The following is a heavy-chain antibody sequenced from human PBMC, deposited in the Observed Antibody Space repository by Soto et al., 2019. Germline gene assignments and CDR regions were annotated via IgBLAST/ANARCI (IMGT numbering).Heavy chain of an antibody. J-gene: IGHJ3*02. V-gene: IGHV4-34*01. D-gene: IGHD7-27*01. Sequence: QVQLQQWGAGLLKPSETLSLTCAVYGGSFSGYYWSWIRQTPGKGLEWIGEINHSGSTNYNPSLKSRVTISVDTSKNQFSLKLSSVTAADTAVYYCARAWGHAADIWGQGTMVTVSS. CDR2: INHSGST. CDR1: GGSFSGYY. CDR3: ARAWGHAADI.